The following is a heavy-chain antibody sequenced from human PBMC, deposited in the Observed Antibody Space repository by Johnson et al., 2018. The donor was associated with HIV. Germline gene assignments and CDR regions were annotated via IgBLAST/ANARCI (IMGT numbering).Heavy chain of an antibody. J-gene: IGHJ3*02. V-gene: IGHV3-15*01. CDR2: VKSKTDGGTT. Sequence: MQLVESGGGVVQPGRSLRLSCAASGFTFSSYAMHWVRQAPGKGLEWVGRVKSKTDGGTTDYAAPVKGRFTISRDASKNTLYLQMNSLKTEDTAVYYCTTGLYWNDAFDIWGQGTMVTVSS. CDR1: GFTFSSYA. D-gene: IGHD1-1*01. CDR3: TTGLYWNDAFDI.